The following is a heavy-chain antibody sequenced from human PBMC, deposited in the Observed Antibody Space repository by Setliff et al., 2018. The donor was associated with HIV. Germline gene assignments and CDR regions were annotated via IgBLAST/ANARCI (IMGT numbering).Heavy chain of an antibody. CDR2: INTHSGYT. CDR3: ARGKTWLRFLDY. J-gene: IGHJ4*02. Sequence: ASVKVSCKASGYTFNNYGISWVRQAPGQGLEWMGWINTHSGYTNYAQNVQGRVTATLDTSTSTARMELRSLKSDDTAVYYCARGKTWLRFLDYWGQGTLVTVSS. D-gene: IGHD5-12*01. CDR1: GYTFNNYG. V-gene: IGHV1-18*01.